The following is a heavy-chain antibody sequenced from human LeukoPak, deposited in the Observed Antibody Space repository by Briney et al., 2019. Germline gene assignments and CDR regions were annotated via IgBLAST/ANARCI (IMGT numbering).Heavy chain of an antibody. V-gene: IGHV1-69*01. D-gene: IGHD1-7*01. J-gene: IGHJ4*02. Sequence: AASVKVSCKASGGTFSSYAISWVRQAPGQGLEWMGGIIPIFGTANYAQKFQGRVTITADESTSTAYMELSSLRSEDTAVYYCARALTYNWNYDSYFDYWGQGTLVTVSS. CDR2: IIPIFGTA. CDR3: ARALTYNWNYDSYFDY. CDR1: GGTFSSYA.